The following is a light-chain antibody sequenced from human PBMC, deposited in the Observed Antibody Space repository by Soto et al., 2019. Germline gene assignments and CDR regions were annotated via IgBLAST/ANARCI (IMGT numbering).Light chain of an antibody. Sequence: QSALTQPASVSGSPGQSITISCAGTSSDVGHYNYVSWYQQHPGKAPKLLIYDVSNRPSGVSDRFSGSKSGNTASLTISWLQAEDESDYYCSSYTISNTYVFGTGTKATVL. CDR3: SSYTISNTYV. CDR2: DVS. J-gene: IGLJ1*01. V-gene: IGLV2-14*01. CDR1: SSDVGHYNY.